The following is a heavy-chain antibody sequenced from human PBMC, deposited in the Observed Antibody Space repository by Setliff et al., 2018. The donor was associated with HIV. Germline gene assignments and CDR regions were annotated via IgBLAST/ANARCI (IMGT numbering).Heavy chain of an antibody. CDR1: GGSFSGYY. CDR3: ARRRWELLKRGAAFDI. D-gene: IGHD1-26*01. J-gene: IGHJ3*02. V-gene: IGHV4-34*01. CDR2: INHSGST. Sequence: LSLTCAVYGGSFSGYYWSWIRQPPGKGLEWIGEINHSGSTNYNPSLKSRVTISVDTSKNQFSLKLGSVTAADTAVYYCARRRWELLKRGAAFDIWGQGTIVTVSS.